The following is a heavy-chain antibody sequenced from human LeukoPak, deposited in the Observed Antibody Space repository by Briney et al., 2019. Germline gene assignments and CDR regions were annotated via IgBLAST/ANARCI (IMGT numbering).Heavy chain of an antibody. CDR2: IYQSGST. J-gene: IGHJ4*02. Sequence: PSETLSLTCAVSGGTISSSNWWSWVRQPPGKGLEWIGEIYQSGSTNYNPSLKSRVTISVDKSKNEFSPKVSSVTAADTAVYYCARVVSSSGWAFDYWGQGTLVTVSS. CDR3: ARVVSSSGWAFDY. D-gene: IGHD6-19*01. CDR1: GGTISSSNW. V-gene: IGHV4-4*02.